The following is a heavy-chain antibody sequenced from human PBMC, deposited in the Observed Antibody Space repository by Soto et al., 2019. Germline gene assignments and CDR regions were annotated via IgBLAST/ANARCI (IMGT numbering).Heavy chain of an antibody. V-gene: IGHV3-23*01. D-gene: IGHD3-9*01. CDR2: ISGSGGST. J-gene: IGHJ4*02. CDR3: AKTDVLRYLDWPTPDY. Sequence: EVQLLESGGGLVQPGGSMRLSCAASGFTFSSYAMSWVRQAPGKGLEWVSAISGSGGSTYYADSVKGRFTISRDNSKNTLYLQMNSLRAEDTAVYYCAKTDVLRYLDWPTPDYWGQGTLVTVSS. CDR1: GFTFSSYA.